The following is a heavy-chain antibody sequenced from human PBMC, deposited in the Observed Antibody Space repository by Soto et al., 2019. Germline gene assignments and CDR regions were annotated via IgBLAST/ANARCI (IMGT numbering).Heavy chain of an antibody. V-gene: IGHV3-30-3*01. Sequence: GGSLRLSCVASGFTFSSYNMHWVRQAPGEGLEWVAVISFDGANKFYADSVKGRFTISRDISRDTLYLQMSSLRDEDTAIYYCARDGYNRGGFDYWGQGTLVTVSS. J-gene: IGHJ4*02. CDR1: GFTFSSYN. CDR3: ARDGYNRGGFDY. D-gene: IGHD3-10*01. CDR2: ISFDGANK.